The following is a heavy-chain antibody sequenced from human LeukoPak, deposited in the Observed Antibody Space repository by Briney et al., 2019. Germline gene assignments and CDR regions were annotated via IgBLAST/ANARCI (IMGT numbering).Heavy chain of an antibody. J-gene: IGHJ4*02. CDR3: ARGRYCSGGSCYTNYFDY. CDR2: IYYSGST. Sequence: SETLSPTCTVSGGSVSSGSYYWSWIRQPPGKGLEWIGYIYYSGSTNYNPSLKSRVTISVDTSKNQFSLKLSSVTAADTAVYYCARGRYCSGGSCYTNYFDYWGQGTLVTVSS. D-gene: IGHD2-15*01. CDR1: GGSVSSGSYY. V-gene: IGHV4-61*01.